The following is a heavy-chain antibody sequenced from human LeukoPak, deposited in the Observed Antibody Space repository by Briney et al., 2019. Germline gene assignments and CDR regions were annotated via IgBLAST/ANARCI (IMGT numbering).Heavy chain of an antibody. D-gene: IGHD6-13*01. J-gene: IGHJ4*02. V-gene: IGHV3-9*03. CDR1: GFTFDDYA. CDR2: ISWNSGRI. CDR3: AKDAGKVAAAGRGLAY. Sequence: GGSLRLSCAASGFTFDDYAMHWVRQAPGEGLEWVSGISWNSGRIGNADSVKGRFTISSDNAKNSLYLQMNSLRAEDMALYDCAKDAGKVAAAGRGLAYWGQGTLVTVSS.